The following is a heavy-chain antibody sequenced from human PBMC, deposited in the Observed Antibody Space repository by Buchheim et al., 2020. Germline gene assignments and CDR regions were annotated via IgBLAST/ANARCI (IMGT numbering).Heavy chain of an antibody. CDR2: IYYSGSP. J-gene: IGHJ4*02. Sequence: QVQLQESGPGLVKPSQTLSLTCTVSGGSISSGGYYWSWIRQHPGKGLEWIGYIYYSGSPYYNPSLKSRVPISVDTSKNQFSLKLSSVTAADTAVYYCAREMRTYYDFWSGYSGFDYWGQGTL. V-gene: IGHV4-31*03. D-gene: IGHD3-3*01. CDR3: AREMRTYYDFWSGYSGFDY. CDR1: GGSISSGGYY.